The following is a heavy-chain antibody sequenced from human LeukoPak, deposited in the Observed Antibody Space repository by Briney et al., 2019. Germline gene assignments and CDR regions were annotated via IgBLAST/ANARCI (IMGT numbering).Heavy chain of an antibody. V-gene: IGHV4-39*07. J-gene: IGHJ3*02. Sequence: SETLSLTCTVSGGSISTITYYWGWVRQSPEKGLEWLATIYYSASIYYSPSLKSRLTISIDTSKNQISLKLNSVTAADTAVYYCARDVEAMAGVLLCGFEIWGQGTVVTVSS. CDR1: GGSISTITYY. CDR2: IYYSASI. CDR3: ARDVEAMAGVLLCGFEI. D-gene: IGHD6-19*01.